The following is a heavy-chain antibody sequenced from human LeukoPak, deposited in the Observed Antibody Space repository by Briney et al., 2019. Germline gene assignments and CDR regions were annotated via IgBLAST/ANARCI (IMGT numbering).Heavy chain of an antibody. J-gene: IGHJ4*02. D-gene: IGHD6-19*01. CDR1: GDSVSSNSAA. CDR2: TYHRSKWFN. Sequence: SQTLLLTGAISGDSVSSNSAAWDWIRQSPSRGLEWLGRTYHRSKWFNDYAVSVKSRITINPDTSKNQFSLQLNSVTPEDTAVYYCARDSGWLVDCWGQGTLVTVSS. CDR3: ARDSGWLVDC. V-gene: IGHV6-1*01.